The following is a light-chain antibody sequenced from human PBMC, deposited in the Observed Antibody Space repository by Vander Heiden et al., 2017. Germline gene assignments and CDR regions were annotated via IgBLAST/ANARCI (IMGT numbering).Light chain of an antibody. J-gene: IGKJ1*01. CDR3: QQYGSSPTT. CDR2: GAS. CDR1: QSVSSSY. V-gene: IGKV3-20*01. Sequence: ESVLTQSPHTPSLSPGERATVSCRASQSVSSSYLAWYQQKPGQAPRLLIYGASSRATGIPDRFSGSGSGTDFTLTISRLEPEDFAVYYCQQYGSSPTTFGQGTKVEIK.